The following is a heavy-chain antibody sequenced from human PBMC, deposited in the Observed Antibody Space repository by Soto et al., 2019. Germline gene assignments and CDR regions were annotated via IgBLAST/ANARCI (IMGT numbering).Heavy chain of an antibody. Sequence: QVQLVQSGAEVKKPGASVKVSCKASGYTFTSYAMHWVRQAPGQRLEWMGWINAGNGNTKYSQKFQGRVTITRDTPASTAYMELSSLRSDDTAVYYCAGGTALYYDILTGLDCWGQGTLGTVSS. D-gene: IGHD3-9*01. CDR1: GYTFTSYA. J-gene: IGHJ4*02. V-gene: IGHV1-3*01. CDR3: AGGTALYYDILTGLDC. CDR2: INAGNGNT.